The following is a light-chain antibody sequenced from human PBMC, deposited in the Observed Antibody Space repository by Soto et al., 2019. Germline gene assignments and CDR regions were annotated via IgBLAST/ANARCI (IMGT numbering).Light chain of an antibody. V-gene: IGLV1-40*01. J-gene: IGLJ1*01. Sequence: QSVLTQPPSVSGAPGQRVTISCTGSSSNIGAGYDVHWYQQLPGTAPKLLIYGNSNRPSGVPDRFSGSKSGTSASLAITGLQAEEEAHYYCQSYDSSLSGYVFGTETKHTVL. CDR3: QSYDSSLSGYV. CDR2: GNS. CDR1: SSNIGAGYD.